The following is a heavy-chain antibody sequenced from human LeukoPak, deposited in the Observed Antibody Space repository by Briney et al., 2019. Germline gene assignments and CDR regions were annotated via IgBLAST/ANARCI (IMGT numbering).Heavy chain of an antibody. D-gene: IGHD3-22*01. CDR1: GYSFTGYY. CDR2: INPNSGDT. CDR3: GRDIWYFYDNSGYYGPTV. V-gene: IGHV1-2*06. J-gene: IGHJ4*02. Sequence: GASVKVSCKASGYSFTGYYIHWMRQAPGQGLEWMGRINPNSGDTNYAQKFQGRVTVTRDTSGSTAYMELSSLRSDDTAVYYCGRDIWYFYDNSGYYGPTVWGQGTLVTVSS.